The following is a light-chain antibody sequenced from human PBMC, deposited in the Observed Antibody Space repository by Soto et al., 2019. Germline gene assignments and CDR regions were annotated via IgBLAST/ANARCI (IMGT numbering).Light chain of an antibody. CDR3: SSYAGSNILYV. CDR2: EVN. J-gene: IGLJ1*01. V-gene: IGLV2-8*01. Sequence: QSALTKPPSASGSPGQSVTISCTGTSSDVGGYNYVSWYQQHPGKAPKLMIYEVNKRPSGVPDRFSGSKSGNTASLTVSGLQAEDEADYYCSSYAGSNILYVFGTGTKVTVL. CDR1: SSDVGGYNY.